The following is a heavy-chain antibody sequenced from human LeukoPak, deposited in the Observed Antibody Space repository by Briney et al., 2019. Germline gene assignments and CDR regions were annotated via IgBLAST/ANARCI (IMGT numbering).Heavy chain of an antibody. Sequence: PGGSLRLSCAASGFTFDDYAMHWVRQAPGKGLEWVSGISWNSGNLVYADSVKGRFAISRDSAKNSLYLQMNSLRAEYMALYYCAKGYSYDMTYYFDYWGQGTLVTVSS. V-gene: IGHV3-9*03. CDR3: AKGYSYDMTYYFDY. CDR2: ISWNSGNL. CDR1: GFTFDDYA. J-gene: IGHJ4*02. D-gene: IGHD5-18*01.